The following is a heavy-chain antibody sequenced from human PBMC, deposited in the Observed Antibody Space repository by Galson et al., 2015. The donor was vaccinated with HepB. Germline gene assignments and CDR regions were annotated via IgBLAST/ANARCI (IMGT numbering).Heavy chain of an antibody. D-gene: IGHD3-10*01. CDR2: IIPIFGTA. J-gene: IGHJ3*02. Sequence: SVKVSCKASGGTFSSYAISWVRQAPGQGLEWMGGIIPIFGTANYAQKFQGRVTITADESTSTAYMELSSLRSEDTAVYYCARGGGQYYYGSGTVLGAFDIWGQGTMVTVSS. CDR1: GGTFSSYA. V-gene: IGHV1-69*13. CDR3: ARGGGQYYYGSGTVLGAFDI.